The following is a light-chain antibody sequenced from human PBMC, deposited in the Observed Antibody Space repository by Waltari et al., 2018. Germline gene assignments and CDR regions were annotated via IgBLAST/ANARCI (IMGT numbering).Light chain of an antibody. CDR1: QRATSNS. V-gene: IGKV3-20*01. CDR2: GTS. J-gene: IGKJ4*01. Sequence: EIVLTQSPGTLSLSPGERATLSCRASQRATSNSLTWYQQKLGQAPRLLIYGTSSRATGIPDRFSGSGSGTDFTLTISRLEPEDFAVYYCQQYDGEVVTFGGGTKVEI. CDR3: QQYDGEVVT.